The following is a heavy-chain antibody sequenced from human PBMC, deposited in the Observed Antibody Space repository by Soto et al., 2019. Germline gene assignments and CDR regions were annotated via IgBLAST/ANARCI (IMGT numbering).Heavy chain of an antibody. CDR2: ISWNSGSI. D-gene: IGHD2-2*01. CDR3: AKGGVVPAAAYFDY. CDR1: GFTFDDYA. J-gene: IGHJ4*02. Sequence: EVQLVESGGGLVQPGRSLRLSCAASGFTFDDYAMHWVRQAPGKGLEWVSGISWNSGSIGYADSVKGRFTISRDNAKNSLYLQMNSLRAEDTALYYCAKGGVVPAAAYFDYWGQGTLVTVSS. V-gene: IGHV3-9*01.